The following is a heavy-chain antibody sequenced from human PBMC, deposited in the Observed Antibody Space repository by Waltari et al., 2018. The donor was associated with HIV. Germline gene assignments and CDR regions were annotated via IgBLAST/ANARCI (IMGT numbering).Heavy chain of an antibody. V-gene: IGHV3-74*01. J-gene: IGHJ4*02. CDR1: GFTFISSW. D-gene: IGHD6-13*01. CDR3: ARGPAAGTDY. CDR2: SNSDGSST. Sequence: EVQLVESGGGLVQPGGSLRLSCAAPGFTFISSWLHWVRNAPGRGLGSVSRSNSDGSSTSYADSVKGRFTISRDNAKNTLYLQMNSLRAEDTAVYYCARGPAAGTDYWGQGTLVTVSS.